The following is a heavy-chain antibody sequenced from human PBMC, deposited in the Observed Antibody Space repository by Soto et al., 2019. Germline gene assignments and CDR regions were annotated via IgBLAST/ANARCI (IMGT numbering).Heavy chain of an antibody. V-gene: IGHV3-7*03. CDR3: ARERGYSYGYDYYYGMDV. CDR2: IKQDGSEK. D-gene: IGHD5-18*01. CDR1: GFTFSSYW. J-gene: IGHJ6*02. Sequence: PGGSLRLSCAASGFTFSSYWMSWVRQAPGKGLEWVANIKQDGSEKYYVDSVKGRFTISRDNAKNSLYLQMNSLRAEDTAVYYCARERGYSYGYDYYYGMDVWGQGTTVTVSS.